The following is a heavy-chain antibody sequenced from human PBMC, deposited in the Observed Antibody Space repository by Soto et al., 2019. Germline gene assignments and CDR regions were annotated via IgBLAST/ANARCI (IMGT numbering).Heavy chain of an antibody. J-gene: IGHJ6*02. D-gene: IGHD2-21*02. CDR2: IYNSGSA. V-gene: IGHV4-31*03. Sequence: SDTLSLTCTVSGASMSSDYSWNWIRQHPGKGLEWIGYIYNSGSAYYNPSLKSRITISVDTSKSQFSLKLSSVTAADTAMYYCARKVTTNYYGLDVWGQGTTVTVSS. CDR1: GASMSSDYS. CDR3: ARKVTTNYYGLDV.